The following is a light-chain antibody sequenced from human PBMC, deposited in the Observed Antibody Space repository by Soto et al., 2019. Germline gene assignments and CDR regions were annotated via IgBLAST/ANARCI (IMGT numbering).Light chain of an antibody. CDR2: EVS. Sequence: QPVLTQPASVSGSPGQSITISCTGASSDIIGYNYVSWYQQHPGKAPRLIIYEVSNRPSGVSNRFSGSKSGNTASLTISGLQAEDEADYYCSSYTNTHTLIFGGGTKLTVL. V-gene: IGLV2-14*01. J-gene: IGLJ2*01. CDR3: SSYTNTHTLI. CDR1: SSDIIGYNY.